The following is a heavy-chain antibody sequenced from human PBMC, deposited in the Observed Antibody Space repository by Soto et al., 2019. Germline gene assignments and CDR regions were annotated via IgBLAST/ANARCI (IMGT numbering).Heavy chain of an antibody. D-gene: IGHD5-12*01. J-gene: IGHJ5*02. CDR2: VHHIGGS. CDR3: ARDLSGYSESTGHTWFDP. CDR1: GASISTYY. Sequence: SETLSLTCTVSGASISTYYWSWIRQPPGKALEWIGYVHHIGGSNYNPSLRSRVIMSVDTSKNQFSLQVRSLTAADTAVYYCARDLSGYSESTGHTWFDPWGQGRLVTVSS. V-gene: IGHV4-59*01.